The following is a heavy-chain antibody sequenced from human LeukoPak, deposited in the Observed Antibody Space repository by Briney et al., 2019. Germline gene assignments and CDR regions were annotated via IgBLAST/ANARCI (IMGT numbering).Heavy chain of an antibody. J-gene: IGHJ4*02. CDR1: GFTFSNYG. D-gene: IGHD6-19*01. CDR3: AKDHSSGFFDY. CDR2: ISYDGSNK. V-gene: IGHV3-30*18. Sequence: GGSLRLSCVASGFTFSNYGMHWVRQAPGKGLEWVAVISYDGSNKYYADSVKGRFTISRDNSKNTLYLQMNSLRAEDTAVYYCAKDHSSGFFDYWGQGTLVTVSS.